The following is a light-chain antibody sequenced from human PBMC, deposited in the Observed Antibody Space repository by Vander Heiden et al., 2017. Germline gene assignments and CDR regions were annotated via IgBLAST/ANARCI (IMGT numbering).Light chain of an antibody. V-gene: IGKV1-9*01. CDR3: QQLNSYPLIT. CDR1: QGISSY. Sequence: DIQLTQSPSFLSASVGDRVTITCRASQGISSYLAWYQQKPGKAPKLLIYAASTLQSRVPSRFSGSGYGTEFTLTISSRQPEDFAPYYCQQLNSYPLITFGQGTLLEIK. CDR2: AAS. J-gene: IGKJ5*01.